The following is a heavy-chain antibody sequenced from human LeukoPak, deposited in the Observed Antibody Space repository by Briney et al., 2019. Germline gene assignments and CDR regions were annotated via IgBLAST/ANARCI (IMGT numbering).Heavy chain of an antibody. CDR2: FDPEDGET. D-gene: IGHD3-16*01. CDR3: ATASTLWSASFDY. V-gene: IGHV1-24*01. J-gene: IGHJ4*02. Sequence: GASVKVSCKASGDIFSNHGISWVRQAPGKGLEWMGGFDPEDGETIYAQKFQGRVTMTEDTSTDTAYMELSSLRSEDTAVYYCATASTLWSASFDYWGQGTLVTVSS. CDR1: GDIFSNHG.